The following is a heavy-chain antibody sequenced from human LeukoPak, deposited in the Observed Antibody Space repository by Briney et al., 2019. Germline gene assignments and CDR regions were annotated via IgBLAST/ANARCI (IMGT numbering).Heavy chain of an antibody. V-gene: IGHV4-39*07. D-gene: IGHD2-2*01. CDR3: ASGVVVPAAFMDV. J-gene: IGHJ6*03. Sequence: SETLSLTRTVSGGSISSSSYYWGWIRQPPGKGLEWIGSIYYSGSTYYNPSLKSRVTVSVDTSKNQFSLKLSSVTAADTAMYYCASGVVVPAAFMDVWGKGTTVTVSS. CDR1: GGSISSSSYY. CDR2: IYYSGST.